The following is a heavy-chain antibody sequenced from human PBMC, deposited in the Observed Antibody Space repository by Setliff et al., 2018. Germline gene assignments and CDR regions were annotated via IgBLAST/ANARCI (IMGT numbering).Heavy chain of an antibody. D-gene: IGHD6-6*01. J-gene: IGHJ4*02. CDR1: GFTFNTYN. CDR3: AKSSGSSSSTNLEY. CDR2: IRSSTTYI. Sequence: PGGSLRLSCAASGFTFNTYNFNWVRQAPGKGLEWVSSIRSSTTYIYYADSVKGRFTFSRDNSNSTLYLQMNSLRVEDTALYYCAKSSGSSSSTNLEYLGPGTLVTVSS. V-gene: IGHV3-21*04.